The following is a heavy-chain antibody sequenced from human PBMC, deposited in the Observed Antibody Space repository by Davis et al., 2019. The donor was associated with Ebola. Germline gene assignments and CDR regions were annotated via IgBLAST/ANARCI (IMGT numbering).Heavy chain of an antibody. CDR3: ARSYGDYAMDV. CDR1: GGTFSSYA. V-gene: IGHV1-69*06. J-gene: IGHJ6*02. CDR2: IIPIFGTA. Sequence: AASVKVSCKASGGTFSSYAISWVRQAPGQGLEWMGGIIPIFGTANYAQKFQGRVTITADKSTSTAYMELSSLRSEDTAVYYCARSYGDYAMDVWGQGTTVTVSS. D-gene: IGHD4-17*01.